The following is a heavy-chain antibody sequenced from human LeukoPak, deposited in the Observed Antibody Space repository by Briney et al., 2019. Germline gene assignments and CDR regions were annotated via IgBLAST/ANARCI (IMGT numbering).Heavy chain of an antibody. CDR1: GGSISSSSYY. V-gene: IGHV4-39*07. Sequence: SETLSLTCTVSGGSISSSSYYWGWIRQPPGKGLEWIGSIYYSGSTYYNPSLKSRVTISVDTSKNQFSLKLSSVTAADTAVYYCAREGDGCSGGSCGTYYFDYWGQGTLVTVSS. D-gene: IGHD2-15*01. CDR3: AREGDGCSGGSCGTYYFDY. CDR2: IYYSGST. J-gene: IGHJ4*02.